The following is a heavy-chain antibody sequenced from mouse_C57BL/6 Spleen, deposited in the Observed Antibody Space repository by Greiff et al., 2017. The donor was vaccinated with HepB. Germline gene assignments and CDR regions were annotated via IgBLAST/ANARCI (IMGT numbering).Heavy chain of an antibody. CDR2: IDPETGGT. CDR3: TSEIYYGYDGGWFAY. V-gene: IGHV1-15*01. D-gene: IGHD2-2*01. Sequence: VQLQQSGAELVRPGASVTLSCEASGYTFTDYEMHWVKQTPVHGLEWIGAIDPETGGTAYNQKFKGKAILTADKSSSTAYMELRSLTSEDSAVYYCTSEIYYGYDGGWFAYWGQGTLVTVSA. J-gene: IGHJ3*01. CDR1: GYTFTDYE.